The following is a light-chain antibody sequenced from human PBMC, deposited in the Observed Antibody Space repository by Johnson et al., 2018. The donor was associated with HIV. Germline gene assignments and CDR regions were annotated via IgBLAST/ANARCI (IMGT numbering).Light chain of an antibody. J-gene: IGLJ1*01. CDR3: GTWDTRLSAGHV. CDR1: SSHIGDNY. V-gene: IGLV1-51*01. CDR2: DHN. Sequence: QSVLTQPPSVSAAPGQKVTISCSGSSSHIGDNYVSWYQQLPETAPKLLIYDHNKRPSGIPDRFSGSQSGPSATLGITGLQTGAEADYYCGTWDTRLSAGHVIGAGTNVTVL.